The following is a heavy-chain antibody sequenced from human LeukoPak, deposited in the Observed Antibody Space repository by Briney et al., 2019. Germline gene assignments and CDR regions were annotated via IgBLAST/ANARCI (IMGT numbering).Heavy chain of an antibody. CDR2: IYYSGST. J-gene: IGHJ6*02. D-gene: IGHD6-13*01. CDR1: GGSISSYY. Sequence: TTSETLSLTCTVSGGSISSYYWSWIRQPPGKGLEWIGYIYYSGSTNYNPSLKSRVTISVDTSKNQFSLKLTSVTAADTAVYYCARHSDSSWYYYGMDVWGQGTTVTVSS. CDR3: ARHSDSSWYYYGMDV. V-gene: IGHV4-59*08.